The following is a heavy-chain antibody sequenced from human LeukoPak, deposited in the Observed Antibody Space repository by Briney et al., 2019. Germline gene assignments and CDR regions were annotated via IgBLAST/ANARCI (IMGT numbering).Heavy chain of an antibody. Sequence: GGSLRLSCAASGFTFSSYGMHWVRQAPGKGLEWVAVISYDGSNKYYADSVKGRFTISRDNSKNTLYLQMNSLRAEDTAVYYCAKDSGSGYDSDYYYGMDVWGQGTTVTVSS. J-gene: IGHJ6*02. D-gene: IGHD5-12*01. CDR3: AKDSGSGYDSDYYYGMDV. V-gene: IGHV3-30*18. CDR2: ISYDGSNK. CDR1: GFTFSSYG.